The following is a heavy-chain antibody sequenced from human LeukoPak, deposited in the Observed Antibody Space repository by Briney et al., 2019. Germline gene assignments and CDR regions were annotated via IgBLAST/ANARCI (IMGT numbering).Heavy chain of an antibody. Sequence: PGGSLTLSCVVSEFTFRSYWMSWVRQAPGKGLEWVANIKEDGSDKNYAGSVKGRFTVSRDNARNSLNLQMNGLRAEDTAVYYCVRDGDKWNDFDYWGQGTLVTVSS. J-gene: IGHJ4*02. CDR1: EFTFRSYW. D-gene: IGHD1-1*01. CDR2: IKEDGSDK. CDR3: VRDGDKWNDFDY. V-gene: IGHV3-7*01.